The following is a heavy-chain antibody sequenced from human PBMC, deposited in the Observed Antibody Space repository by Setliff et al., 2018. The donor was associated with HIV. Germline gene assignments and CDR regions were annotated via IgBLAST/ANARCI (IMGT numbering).Heavy chain of an antibody. CDR3: ARKLQPGYGMDV. CDR2: IKEDGSSK. J-gene: IGHJ6*02. D-gene: IGHD5-18*01. Sequence: GGSLRLSCAASGFTFSSYWMTWVRQAPGKGLEWVANIKEDGSSKFYVDSVEGRFTISRDNAKNSLYLQMNSLRAEDTTVYYCARKLQPGYGMDVWGQGTTVTVSS. V-gene: IGHV3-7*01. CDR1: GFTFSSYW.